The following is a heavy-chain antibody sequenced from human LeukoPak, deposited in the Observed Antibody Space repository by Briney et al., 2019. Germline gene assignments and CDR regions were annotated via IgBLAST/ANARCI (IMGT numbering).Heavy chain of an antibody. CDR2: ISAYNGNT. CDR1: GYTFTSYG. CDR3: AGDPHYDSSGYYYVVRYFDY. J-gene: IGHJ4*02. V-gene: IGHV1-18*01. Sequence: ASVKVSCKASGYTFTSYGISWVRQAPGQGLEWMGWISAYNGNTNYAQKLQGRVTMTTDTSTSTAYMELRSLRSDDTAVYYCAGDPHYDSSGYYYVVRYFDYWGQGTLVTVSS. D-gene: IGHD3-22*01.